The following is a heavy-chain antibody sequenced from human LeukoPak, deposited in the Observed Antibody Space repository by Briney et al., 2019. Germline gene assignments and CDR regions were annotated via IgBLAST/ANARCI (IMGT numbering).Heavy chain of an antibody. J-gene: IGHJ3*02. Sequence: GGSLRLSCAASGFTFSSYWMSWVRQAPGKGLEWVANIKQDGSEKYYVDSVKGRFTISRDNAKNSLYLQMNSLRAEDTAVYYCARVIAVAVGAFGIWGQGTMVTVSS. D-gene: IGHD6-19*01. V-gene: IGHV3-7*03. CDR2: IKQDGSEK. CDR3: ARVIAVAVGAFGI. CDR1: GFTFSSYW.